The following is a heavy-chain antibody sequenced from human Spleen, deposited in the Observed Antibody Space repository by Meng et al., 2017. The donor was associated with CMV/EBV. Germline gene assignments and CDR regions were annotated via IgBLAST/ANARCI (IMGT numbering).Heavy chain of an antibody. CDR2: IYYSGTT. V-gene: IGHV4-39*02. CDR1: GDSITNSIYY. D-gene: IGHD1-20*01. J-gene: IGHJ5*02. Sequence: SETLSLTCIVSGDSITNSIYYWGWIRQPPGKGLEWIGSIYYSGTTYYNPSLKSRVTISVDRSKNHFSLRLTSVTAADTAVYYCANSNWSQPSWGQGTLVTVSS. CDR3: ANSNWSQPS.